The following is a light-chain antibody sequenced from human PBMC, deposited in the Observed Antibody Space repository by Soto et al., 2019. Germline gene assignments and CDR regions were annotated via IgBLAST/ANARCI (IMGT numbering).Light chain of an antibody. J-gene: IGLJ3*02. V-gene: IGLV1-44*01. Sequence: QSVLTQPPAASGTPGQRGTISGSGSSSNIGSNAVNWYQQLPGTAPKLLIYSNNQRPSGVPDRFSGSKSGTSASLAISGLQSEDEADYYCAAWDDSLNGHWVFGGGTKLTVL. CDR3: AAWDDSLNGHWV. CDR1: SSNIGSNA. CDR2: SNN.